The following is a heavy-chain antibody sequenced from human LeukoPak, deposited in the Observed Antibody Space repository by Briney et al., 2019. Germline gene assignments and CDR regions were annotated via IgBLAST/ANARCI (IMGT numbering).Heavy chain of an antibody. V-gene: IGHV3-48*03. J-gene: IGHJ4*02. CDR1: GFTFSNHE. CDR3: VGGYKYGPFDY. D-gene: IGHD5-24*01. CDR2: TSSSGSTI. Sequence: GGSLRLSCAASGFTFSNHEMNWAPQAPGKGLEWISYTSSSGSTIYYADSVKGRFTISRDNAKNSLYLQMNSLRAEDTAIYYCVGGYKYGPFDYWGQGTLVTVSS.